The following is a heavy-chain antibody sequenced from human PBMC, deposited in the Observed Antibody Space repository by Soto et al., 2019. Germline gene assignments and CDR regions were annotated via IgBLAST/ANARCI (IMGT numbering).Heavy chain of an antibody. V-gene: IGHV3-48*03. D-gene: IGHD3-22*01. J-gene: IGHJ4*02. CDR3: ASDSHSSGYYYGRASFDY. CDR2: ISSSGSTI. CDR1: GFTFSSYE. Sequence: GGSLRLSCAASGFTFSSYEMNWVRQAPGKGLEWVSYISSSGSTIYYADSVKGRFTISRDNAKNSLYLQMNSLRAEDTAVYYCASDSHSSGYYYGRASFDYWGQGTLVTVSS.